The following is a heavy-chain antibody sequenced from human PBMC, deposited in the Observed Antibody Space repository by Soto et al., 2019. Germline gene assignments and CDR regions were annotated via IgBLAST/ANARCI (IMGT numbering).Heavy chain of an antibody. CDR2: VYQSGRT. V-gene: IGHV4-30-4*07. CDR3: ARGQSIVAAIDYFDY. D-gene: IGHD5-12*01. CDR1: GAYVSSAGYS. Sequence: SETLSLTCSVSGAYVSSAGYSWSWIRQPPGKGLEWIGYVYQSGRTYGSVTTSYNPSLKSRVTISVDRSTNQFSLKLISVTTADTAVYFCARGQSIVAAIDYFDYWGQGSLVTVSS. J-gene: IGHJ4*02.